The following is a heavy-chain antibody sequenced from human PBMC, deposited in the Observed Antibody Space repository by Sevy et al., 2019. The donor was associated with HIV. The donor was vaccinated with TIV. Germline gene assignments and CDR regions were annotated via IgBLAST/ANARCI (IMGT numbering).Heavy chain of an antibody. D-gene: IGHD3-22*01. V-gene: IGHV3-30*18. CDR1: GFTFSSYG. J-gene: IGHJ4*02. Sequence: GGSLRLSCAASGFTFSSYGMHWVRQAPGKGLEWVAVISYDGSNKYYADSVKGRFTISRDNSKNTLYLQMNSLRAEDTAMYYCAKGPRSGYLYYFDYWGQGTLVTVSS. CDR3: AKGPRSGYLYYFDY. CDR2: ISYDGSNK.